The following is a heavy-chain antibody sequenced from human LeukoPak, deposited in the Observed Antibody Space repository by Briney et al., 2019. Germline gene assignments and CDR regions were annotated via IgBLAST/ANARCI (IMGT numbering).Heavy chain of an antibody. V-gene: IGHV1-18*01. CDR2: ISASNGNI. Sequence: GASVKVSCKTSGYSFNSHGISWVRQAPGQGLEWMGWISASNGNIKNAQKFQGRVTMTTDSSTSTAYMDLRSLRSDDTAVYYYVRDPGELIVATTFDYWGQGTLVTVSS. D-gene: IGHD5-12*01. J-gene: IGHJ4*02. CDR3: VRDPGELIVATTFDY. CDR1: GYSFNSHG.